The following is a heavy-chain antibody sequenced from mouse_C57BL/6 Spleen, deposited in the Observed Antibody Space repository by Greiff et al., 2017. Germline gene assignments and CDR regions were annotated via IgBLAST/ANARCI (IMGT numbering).Heavy chain of an antibody. CDR2: ISSGGDYI. Sequence: EVQLKESGEGLVKPGGSLKLSCAASGFTFSSYAMSWVRQTPEKRLEWVAYISSGGDYIYYADTVKGRFTISRDNARNTLYLQMSSLKSEDTAMYYCTRRDDSYAMDYWGQGTSVTVSS. J-gene: IGHJ4*01. V-gene: IGHV5-9-1*02. CDR1: GFTFSSYA. CDR3: TRRDDSYAMDY.